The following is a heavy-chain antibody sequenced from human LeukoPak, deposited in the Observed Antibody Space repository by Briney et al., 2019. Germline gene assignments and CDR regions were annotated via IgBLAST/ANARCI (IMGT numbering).Heavy chain of an antibody. Sequence: GASVKVSCKASGYTLTSYYLHWVRQAPGQGLEWLGWINLNGGGTLSAQKFQGRVTMTRDASISTAYMELSGLRSDDTAVYYCVTRCTNGVCYKAYYMDVWGKGTTVTVSS. CDR3: VTRCTNGVCYKAYYMDV. CDR2: INLNGGGT. CDR1: GYTLTSYY. D-gene: IGHD2-8*01. V-gene: IGHV1-2*02. J-gene: IGHJ6*03.